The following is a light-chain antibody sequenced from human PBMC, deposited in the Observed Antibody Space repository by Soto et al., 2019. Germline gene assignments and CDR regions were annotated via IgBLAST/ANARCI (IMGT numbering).Light chain of an antibody. Sequence: EIVLTQSPATLSVSPGERATLSCRTSQSVASNLAWYQQKPGQAPRLLIYGAFIRAPGFPVRFRGTGSGSEFTLTISSLLSEDGATYYCQQYDKWPYTFGQGTDLEIK. CDR1: QSVASN. V-gene: IGKV3-15*01. CDR2: GAF. CDR3: QQYDKWPYT. J-gene: IGKJ2*01.